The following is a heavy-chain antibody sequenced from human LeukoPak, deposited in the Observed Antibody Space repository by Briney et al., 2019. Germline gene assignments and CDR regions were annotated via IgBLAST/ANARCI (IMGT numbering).Heavy chain of an antibody. D-gene: IGHD6-13*01. Sequence: GGSLRLSCAASGFTFSSYAVSWVRQAPGKGLEWVSSISGSGGSTYYADSVKGRFTISRDNSKNTLYLQMNSLRAEDTAVYYCAKDRQQQPYLNDYWGQGTLVTVSS. CDR3: AKDRQQQPYLNDY. V-gene: IGHV3-23*01. CDR2: ISGSGGST. J-gene: IGHJ4*02. CDR1: GFTFSSYA.